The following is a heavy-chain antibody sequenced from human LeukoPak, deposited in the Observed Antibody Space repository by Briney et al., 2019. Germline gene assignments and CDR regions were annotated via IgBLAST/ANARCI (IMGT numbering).Heavy chain of an antibody. J-gene: IGHJ4*02. Sequence: GGSLRLSCAASGFTFSSYEMNWVRQAPGKGLEWVSYISSSGSTIYYADSVKGRFTISRDNAKNSLYLQMNRLRAEDTAVYYCARAVVAARIFDYWGQGTLVTVSS. D-gene: IGHD2-15*01. CDR3: ARAVVAARIFDY. CDR1: GFTFSSYE. CDR2: ISSSGSTI. V-gene: IGHV3-48*03.